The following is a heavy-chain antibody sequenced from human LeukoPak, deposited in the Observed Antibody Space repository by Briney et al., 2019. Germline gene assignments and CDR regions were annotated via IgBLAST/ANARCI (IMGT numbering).Heavy chain of an antibody. V-gene: IGHV4-34*01. D-gene: IGHD1-26*01. Sequence: SETLSLTCAVYGGSFSGYYWSWIRQPPGKGLEWIGSTYYSESPYYNPSLKSRVTISVDTSKNQFSLRLSSVTAADTAVYYCATLSLGGTVGDYWGQGTLVIVSS. CDR2: TYYSESP. J-gene: IGHJ4*02. CDR3: ATLSLGGTVGDY. CDR1: GGSFSGYY.